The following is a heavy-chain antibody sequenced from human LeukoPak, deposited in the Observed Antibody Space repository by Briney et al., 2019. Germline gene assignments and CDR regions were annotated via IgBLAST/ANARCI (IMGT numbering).Heavy chain of an antibody. J-gene: IGHJ4*02. V-gene: IGHV3-48*02. CDR1: GFTFSSYS. CDR2: ISSSSSTM. Sequence: GGSLRLSCAASGFTFSSYSMNWVRQAPGKGLEWLSYISSSSSTMYYADSVKGRFTISRDNVKNSLYLQMNSLRDEDTAVYYCASENLRTLTTKDDYWGQGTVVTVSS. CDR3: ASENLRTLTTKDDY. D-gene: IGHD4-17*01.